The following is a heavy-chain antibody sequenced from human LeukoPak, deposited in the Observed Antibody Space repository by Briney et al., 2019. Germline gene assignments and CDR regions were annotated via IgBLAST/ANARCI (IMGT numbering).Heavy chain of an antibody. CDR2: IWYDGRSK. Sequence: GGSLRLSCAASGFTFDTYGMHWVRQAPGKGLEWVAVIWYDGRSKYYADSVKGRFTISRDNSKNTLYLQMNSLRAEDTAVYYCARGPTYYYDSSGYHPEYFQHWGQGTLVTVSS. V-gene: IGHV3-33*01. D-gene: IGHD3-22*01. CDR3: ARGPTYYYDSSGYHPEYFQH. J-gene: IGHJ1*01. CDR1: GFTFDTYG.